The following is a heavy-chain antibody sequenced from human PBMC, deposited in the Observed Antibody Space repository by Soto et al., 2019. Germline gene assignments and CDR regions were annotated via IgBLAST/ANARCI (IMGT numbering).Heavy chain of an antibody. CDR1: GYSISSGYY. CDR2: IYHSGST. CDR3: ASDYGAPPLLD. J-gene: IGHJ4*02. V-gene: IGHV4-38-2*01. D-gene: IGHD4-17*01. Sequence: ETLSLTCAVSGYSISSGYYWCWIRQPPGKGLEGIGSIYHSGSTYYNPSLKSRVTISVDTSKNQSSMRLSSVTAEDTAVYYCASDYGAPPLLDWGQGTLVTVSS.